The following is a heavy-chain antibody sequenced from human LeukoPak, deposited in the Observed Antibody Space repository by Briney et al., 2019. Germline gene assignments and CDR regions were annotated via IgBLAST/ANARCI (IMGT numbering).Heavy chain of an antibody. CDR2: INQDGSVK. Sequence: GGSLRLSCAASTFTFSSYWMSWVRQAPGEGLEFVANINQDGSVKNYVGSVKGRFTISRDNAKNSLYLQMNSLRADDTAVCCCARDPGSSSFDYWGQGTLVTVSS. J-gene: IGHJ4*02. V-gene: IGHV3-7*01. CDR3: ARDPGSSSFDY. CDR1: TFTFSSYW. D-gene: IGHD6-13*01.